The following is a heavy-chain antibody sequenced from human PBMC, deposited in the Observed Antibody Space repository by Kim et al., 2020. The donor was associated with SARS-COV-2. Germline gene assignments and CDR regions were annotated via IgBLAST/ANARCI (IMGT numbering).Heavy chain of an antibody. D-gene: IGHD6-13*01. J-gene: IGHJ4*02. CDR3: ARDWEYSSSDTTLDY. Sequence: GGSLRLSCAASGFTFSSYEMNWVRQAPGKGLEWVSYISSSGSTIYYADSVKGRFTISRDNAKNSLYLQMNSLRAEDTAVYYCARDWEYSSSDTTLDYWGQGTLVTVSS. CDR2: ISSSGSTI. CDR1: GFTFSSYE. V-gene: IGHV3-48*03.